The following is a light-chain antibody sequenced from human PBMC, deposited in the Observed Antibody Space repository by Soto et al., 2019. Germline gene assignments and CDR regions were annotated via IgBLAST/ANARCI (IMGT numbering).Light chain of an antibody. V-gene: IGKV3-15*01. CDR2: GAF. CDR3: QQYNDWPLT. Sequence: EIVMTQSPVTLSVSPGERATLSCRASQSVSSNLAWYPQKPGQAPSLLIYGAFTRATGIPARFSGTGSGTEFTLTISSLQSEDFALYYCQQYNDWPLTVGQGTKVDSK. CDR1: QSVSSN. J-gene: IGKJ1*01.